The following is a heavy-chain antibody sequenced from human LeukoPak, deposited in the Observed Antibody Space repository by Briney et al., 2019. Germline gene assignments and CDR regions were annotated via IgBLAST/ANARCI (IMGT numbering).Heavy chain of an antibody. CDR3: ARDLLNEGNHLDY. CDR2: IYYSGST. CDR1: GGSISSGDYY. Sequence: SQTLSLTCTVSGGSISSGDYYWSWLRQPPGKGLEWIGYIYYSGSTYYNPSLKSRVTISVDTSKNQFSLKLSSVTAADTAVYYCARDLLNEGNHLDYWGQGTLVTVSS. J-gene: IGHJ4*02. D-gene: IGHD4-23*01. V-gene: IGHV4-30-4*01.